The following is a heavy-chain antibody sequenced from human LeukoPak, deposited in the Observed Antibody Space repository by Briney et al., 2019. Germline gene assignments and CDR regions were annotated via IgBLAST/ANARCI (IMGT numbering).Heavy chain of an antibody. CDR2: ISGRDGST. J-gene: IGHJ5*02. D-gene: IGHD3-16*01. CDR1: GFSFSRYA. CDR3: ANGGGGKLDP. Sequence: GGSLLLSCAASGFSFSRYAMSWVRPAPGKGLEWVSGISGRDGSTYYADSVRGRFTISRDNSKNTLYLQMNSLRAEDTAVYYCANGGGGKLDPWGQGTLVTVSS. V-gene: IGHV3-23*01.